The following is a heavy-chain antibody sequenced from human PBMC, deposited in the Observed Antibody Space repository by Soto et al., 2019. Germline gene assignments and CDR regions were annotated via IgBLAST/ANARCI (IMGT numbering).Heavy chain of an antibody. V-gene: IGHV1-3*01. CDR3: ARDVPYDYGDYLYLSSSFDP. Sequence: ASVKVSCKASGYTFTSYAMHLVRQAPGQRLEWMGWINAGNGNTKYSQKFQGRVTITRDTSASTAYMELSSLRSEDTAVYYCARDVPYDYGDYLYLSSSFDPWGQGTLVTVSS. CDR2: INAGNGNT. J-gene: IGHJ5*02. D-gene: IGHD4-17*01. CDR1: GYTFTSYA.